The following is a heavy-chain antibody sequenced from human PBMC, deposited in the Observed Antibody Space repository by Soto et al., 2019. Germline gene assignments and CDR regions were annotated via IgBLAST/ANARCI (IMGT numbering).Heavy chain of an antibody. V-gene: IGHV1-3*01. D-gene: IGHD3-22*01. CDR1: GYTFTSYA. CDR3: ATEVDLEYYYDSSGSVFDY. Sequence: ASVKVSCKAAGYTFTSYARRWVRQAPGQRLEWMGWINAGNGNTKYSQKFQGRVTITRDTSASTAYMELSSLRSEDTAVYYCATEVDLEYYYDSSGSVFDYWGQGTLVTVSS. CDR2: INAGNGNT. J-gene: IGHJ4*02.